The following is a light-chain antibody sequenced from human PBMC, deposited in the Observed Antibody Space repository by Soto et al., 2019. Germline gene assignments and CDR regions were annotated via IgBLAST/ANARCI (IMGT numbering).Light chain of an antibody. CDR3: QKYNSAPLT. J-gene: IGKJ4*01. CDR2: ASS. V-gene: IGKV1-39*01. Sequence: DIQMTQSPSSLSASVGDRVTITCRASHNIRNSLNWYQQKPGKAPKFLIYASSSLQSGVPSRFSGGGSGTEFTLTISSLEPEDVATYYCQKYNSAPLTFGGGTKVDIK. CDR1: HNIRNS.